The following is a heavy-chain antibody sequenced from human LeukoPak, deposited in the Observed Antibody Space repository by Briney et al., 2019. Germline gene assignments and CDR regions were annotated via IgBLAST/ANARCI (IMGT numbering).Heavy chain of an antibody. Sequence: SETLSLTCTVSGGSITTYYWSWIRQPPGKGLEWIGYIYYSRGTMYNPSLKSRVTISIDTSESQLSLKVNSVTAADTAVYYCARDQSRGGDWRPNWYFDLWGRGTLVTVSS. J-gene: IGHJ2*01. CDR1: GGSITTYY. V-gene: IGHV4-59*12. D-gene: IGHD2-21*02. CDR3: ARDQSRGGDWRPNWYFDL. CDR2: IYYSRGT.